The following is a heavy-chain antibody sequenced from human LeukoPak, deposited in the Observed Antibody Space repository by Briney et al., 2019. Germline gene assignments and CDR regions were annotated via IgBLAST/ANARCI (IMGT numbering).Heavy chain of an antibody. CDR1: GYTFTSNY. D-gene: IGHD1-26*01. CDR3: ARAAYSGSYHSDY. Sequence: ASVKVSCKASGYTFTSNYIHWVRQAPGQGLEWMGMIYPRDGSTSYAQKFQGRVTVTRDTSTSTVHMELSGLRSEDTAVYYCARAAYSGSYHSDYWGQGTLVTVSS. CDR2: IYPRDGST. J-gene: IGHJ4*02. V-gene: IGHV1-46*01.